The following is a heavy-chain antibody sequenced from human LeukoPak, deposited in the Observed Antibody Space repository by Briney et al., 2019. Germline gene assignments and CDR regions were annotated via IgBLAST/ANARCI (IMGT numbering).Heavy chain of an antibody. CDR1: GGSINNGAYY. CDR3: ARLAGYGDYAPGYYYYIDV. Sequence: SETLSLTCTVSGGSINNGAYYWSWIRQPPGEGLEWIGYIYTSGSTDYNPSLKSRVTISVDTSKNHFSLKLRSVTAADTAVYYCARLAGYGDYAPGYYYYIDVWGKGTTVTVSS. D-gene: IGHD4-17*01. CDR2: IYTSGST. V-gene: IGHV4-61*08. J-gene: IGHJ6*03.